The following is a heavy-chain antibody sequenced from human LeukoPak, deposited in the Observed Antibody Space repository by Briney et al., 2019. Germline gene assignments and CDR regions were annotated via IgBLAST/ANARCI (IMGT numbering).Heavy chain of an antibody. CDR1: GASISSYY. V-gene: IGHV4-59*01. Sequence: PSETPSLTCSVSGASISSYYWSWIRQSPGKGLEWIGNIYYSETNYNPSLKSRVIISADTSKNQFSLRLTSVTAADTAVYYCARDVWGIGAADGVKNYHYCYMNVWSKGTTVTVSS. D-gene: IGHD6-13*01. CDR3: ARDVWGIGAADGVKNYHYCYMNV. CDR2: IYYSET. J-gene: IGHJ6*03.